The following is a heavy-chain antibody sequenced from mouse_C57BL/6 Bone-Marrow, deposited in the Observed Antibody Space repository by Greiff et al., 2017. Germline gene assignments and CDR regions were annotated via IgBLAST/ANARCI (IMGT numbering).Heavy chain of an antibody. CDR3: SSFDGNYFDF. CDR2: IDPEIGDT. D-gene: IGHD2-3*01. V-gene: IGHV14-4*01. Sequence: ELKLMESGAELVRPGASVKLSCTASGFNIKDDYIHWVKQRPEQGLEWIGWIDPEIGDTEYASKFQGKATIPSDTSSNTAYLQLSSLTSEDTAVYYCSSFDGNYFDFWGQGTPLTVAS. CDR1: GFNIKDDY. J-gene: IGHJ2*01.